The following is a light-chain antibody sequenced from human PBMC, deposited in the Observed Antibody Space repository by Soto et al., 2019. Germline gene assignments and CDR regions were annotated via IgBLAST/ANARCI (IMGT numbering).Light chain of an antibody. CDR1: QSVSSN. Sequence: EIVMTQSPATLSVSPGERATLSCRASQSVSSNLAWYQQKPGQAPRLLIYGASTRATGIPARFSGSGSGTEFTLTISSLQSEDFAVYYCQQYNNWPPPCTCGQGTKLEIK. J-gene: IGKJ2*02. CDR2: GAS. CDR3: QQYNNWPPPCT. V-gene: IGKV3-15*01.